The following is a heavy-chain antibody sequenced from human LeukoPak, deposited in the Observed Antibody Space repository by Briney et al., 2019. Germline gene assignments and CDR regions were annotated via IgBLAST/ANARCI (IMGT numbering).Heavy chain of an antibody. Sequence: ASVKVSCKASGYTFTSYGISWVRQAPGQGLEWMGWISAYNGNTNYAQKLQGRVTMITDTSTSTAYMELRSLRSEDTAVYYCARSHTRNGFCGGGRCYPAVWWFDPWGQGTLVTVSS. V-gene: IGHV1-18*01. J-gene: IGHJ5*02. CDR3: ARSHTRNGFCGGGRCYPAVWWFDP. D-gene: IGHD2-15*01. CDR1: GYTFTSYG. CDR2: ISAYNGNT.